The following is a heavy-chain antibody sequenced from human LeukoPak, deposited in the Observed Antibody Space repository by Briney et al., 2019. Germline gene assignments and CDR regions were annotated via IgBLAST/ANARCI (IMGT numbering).Heavy chain of an antibody. V-gene: IGHV3-21*01. D-gene: IGHD3-10*01. J-gene: IGHJ3*02. CDR3: ARDTHYYGSGSPAFDI. Sequence: GGSLRLSCAASGFTFSSYSMSWVRQAPGKGLEWVSSISSSSSYIYYADSVKGRFTISRDNAKNSLHLQMNSLRAEDTAVYYCARDTHYYGSGSPAFDIWGQGTMVTVSS. CDR1: GFTFSSYS. CDR2: ISSSSSYI.